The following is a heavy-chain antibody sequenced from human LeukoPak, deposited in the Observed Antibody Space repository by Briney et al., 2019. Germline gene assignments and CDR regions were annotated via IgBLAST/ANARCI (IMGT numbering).Heavy chain of an antibody. CDR1: GFTFSSYA. CDR3: AKDRWVQRVILTLDY. V-gene: IGHV3-23*01. Sequence: PGGSLRLSCAASGFTFSSYAMSWVRQAPGKGLEWVSAISGSGGSTYYADSVKGRFTISRDNSKNTLYLQMNSLRAEDTAVYYCAKDRWVQRVILTLDYWGQGTLVTVSS. J-gene: IGHJ4*02. CDR2: ISGSGGST. D-gene: IGHD3-10*01.